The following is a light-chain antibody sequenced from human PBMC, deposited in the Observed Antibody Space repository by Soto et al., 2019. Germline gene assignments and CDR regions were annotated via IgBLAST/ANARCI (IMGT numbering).Light chain of an antibody. CDR2: AAS. V-gene: IGKV1-8*01. CDR3: QQYYSYLPLT. Sequence: AIRMTQSPSSISAYTGDRVTIDCRASQGISSYLAWYQQKPGKAPKLLIYAASTLQSGVPSRFSGSGSGTDFTLTISCLQSEDFATYYCQQYYSYLPLTFGGGTKVDIK. CDR1: QGISSY. J-gene: IGKJ4*01.